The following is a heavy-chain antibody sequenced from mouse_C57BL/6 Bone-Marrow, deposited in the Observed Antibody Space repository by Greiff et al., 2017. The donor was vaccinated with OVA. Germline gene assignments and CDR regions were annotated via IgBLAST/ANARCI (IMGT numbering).Heavy chain of an antibody. CDR1: GFTFSDYG. D-gene: IGHD1-1*01. Sequence: EVKLVESGGGLVKPGGSLKLSCAASGFTFSDYGMHWVRQAPEKGLEWVAYISRGSSTIYYADTVKGRFTFSRDNAKNTLFLQMTSLRSEDTAMYYCARRLTVVAHWYFDVWGTGTTVTVSS. V-gene: IGHV5-17*01. CDR2: ISRGSSTI. J-gene: IGHJ1*03. CDR3: ARRLTVVAHWYFDV.